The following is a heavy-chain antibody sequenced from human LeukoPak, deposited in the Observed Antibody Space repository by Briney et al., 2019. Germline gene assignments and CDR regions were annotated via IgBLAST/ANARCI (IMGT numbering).Heavy chain of an antibody. J-gene: IGHJ4*02. Sequence: GGSLRLSCAASGFTFSSYWMSWVRQAPGKGLEWVANKKQDGSEKYYVDSVKGRFTISRDNAKNSLYLQMNSLRAEDTAVYYCARGLEQWLANTPLNPFDYWGQGTLVTVSS. CDR1: GFTFSSYW. D-gene: IGHD6-19*01. CDR2: KKQDGSEK. V-gene: IGHV3-7*01. CDR3: ARGLEQWLANTPLNPFDY.